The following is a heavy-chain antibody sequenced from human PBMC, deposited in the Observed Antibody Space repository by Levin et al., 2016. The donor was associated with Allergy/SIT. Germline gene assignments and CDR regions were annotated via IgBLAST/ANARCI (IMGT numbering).Heavy chain of an antibody. D-gene: IGHD3-22*01. CDR2: IYYSGST. CDR1: GGSVSSGSYY. CDR3: ARKRRDYYYDSSGYPQQNNWFDP. Sequence: GSLRLSCTVSGGSVSSGSYYWSWIRQPPGKGLEWIGYIYYSGSTNYNPSLKSRVTISVDTSKNQFSLKLSSVTAADTAVYYCARKRRDYYYDSSGYPQQNNWFDPWGQGTLVTVSS. V-gene: IGHV4-61*01. J-gene: IGHJ5*02.